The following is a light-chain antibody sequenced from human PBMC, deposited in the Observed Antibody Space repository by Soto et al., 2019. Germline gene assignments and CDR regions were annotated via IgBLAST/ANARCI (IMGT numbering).Light chain of an antibody. CDR1: QSGSSSY. CDR2: GAS. CDR3: QQYGTSPLYS. V-gene: IGKV3-20*01. J-gene: IGKJ2*03. Sequence: ENVLTQSPGTLSLSPGERATLSCRASQSGSSSYLAWYQQKPGQAPRLLIYGASSRATGIPDRFSGSGSGTDFTLTISRLEPEDFAVYYCQQYGTSPLYSFGQGTKLEIK.